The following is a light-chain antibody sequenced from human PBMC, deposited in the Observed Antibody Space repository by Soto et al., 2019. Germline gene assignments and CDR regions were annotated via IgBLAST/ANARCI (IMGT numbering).Light chain of an antibody. CDR1: QRVSTNY. Sequence: EMGLPQSPGTLHFSPGERATLACRASQRVSTNYLAWYQQKPGQAPRPLIYAASTRATGNPDRFSGSGSGTYLTLTISSLETEDLAVDYWQQYGSSPLTFGVGTKVEIK. V-gene: IGKV3-20*01. CDR3: QQYGSSPLT. J-gene: IGKJ4*01. CDR2: AAS.